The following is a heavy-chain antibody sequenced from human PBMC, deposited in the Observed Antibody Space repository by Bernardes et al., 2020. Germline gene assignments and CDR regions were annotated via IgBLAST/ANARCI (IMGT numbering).Heavy chain of an antibody. CDR2: IYHSGST. V-gene: IGHV4-4*02. CDR1: GGSISSSNW. J-gene: IGHJ4*02. Sequence: SETLSLTCAVSGGSISSSNWWSWVRQPPGKGLEWIGEIYHSGSTNYNPSLKSRVTISVDKSKNQFSLKLSSVTAADTAVYYCAAQGVAATPFHYWGQGTLVTVSS. D-gene: IGHD2-15*01. CDR3: AAQGVAATPFHY.